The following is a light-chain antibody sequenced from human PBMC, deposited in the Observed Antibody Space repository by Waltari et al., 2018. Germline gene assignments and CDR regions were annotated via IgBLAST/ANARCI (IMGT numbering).Light chain of an antibody. J-gene: IGKJ1*01. CDR1: HGINNH. V-gene: IGKV1-33*01. CDR3: QQYENFL. Sequence: DIQMTQSPSSLSASVGDRVTITCQASHGINNHLNWYQQKPGKAPNLLIYDSSNLETGVPSRFSGHGSGTVFSLTISSLQPEDVATYYCQQYENFLFGQGTRVEIK. CDR2: DSS.